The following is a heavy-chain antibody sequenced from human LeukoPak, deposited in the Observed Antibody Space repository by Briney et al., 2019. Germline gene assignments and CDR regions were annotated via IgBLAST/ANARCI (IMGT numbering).Heavy chain of an antibody. J-gene: IGHJ6*03. D-gene: IGHD2-2*01. Sequence: PSETLSLTCAVYGGSFSGYYWSWIRQPPGKGLEWIGEINHSGSTNYNPSLKSRVTISVDTSKNQFSLKLSSVTAADTAVYYCARGLGCSSTSCHYYYYYYYMDVWGKGTTVTVYS. V-gene: IGHV4-34*01. CDR1: GGSFSGYY. CDR2: INHSGST. CDR3: ARGLGCSSTSCHYYYYYYYMDV.